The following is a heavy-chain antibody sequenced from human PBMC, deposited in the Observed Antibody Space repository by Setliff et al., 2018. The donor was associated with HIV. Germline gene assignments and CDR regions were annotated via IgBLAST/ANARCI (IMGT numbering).Heavy chain of an antibody. CDR1: GGSISSHY. CDR3: ASLYNWNPRGGVGGAFDI. D-gene: IGHD1-20*01. CDR2: IHYSGSI. V-gene: IGHV4-59*11. J-gene: IGHJ3*02. Sequence: SETLSLTCTVSGGSISSHYWNWIRQPPGKGLEWLGYIHYSGSINYNPSLKSRVTISGDSSKKQVSLKMSSVTAADTAVYYCASLYNWNPRGGVGGAFDIWGQGTMVTVS.